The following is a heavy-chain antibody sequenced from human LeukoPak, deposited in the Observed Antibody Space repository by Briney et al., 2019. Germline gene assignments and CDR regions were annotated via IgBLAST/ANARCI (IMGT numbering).Heavy chain of an antibody. CDR2: IYYSGSTYDNPSSGST. V-gene: IGHV4-39*01. Sequence: SETLSLTCTVSGGSITSSSYYWGWVRQPPGKGLEWIGSIYYSGSTYDNPSSGSTYYNPSLKSRVTISVDTSKNQFSLKLSSVTAADTAVYYCARQAAEWSSCYFDYWGQGTLVTVSS. J-gene: IGHJ4*02. D-gene: IGHD6-13*01. CDR3: ARQAAEWSSCYFDY. CDR1: GGSITSSSYY.